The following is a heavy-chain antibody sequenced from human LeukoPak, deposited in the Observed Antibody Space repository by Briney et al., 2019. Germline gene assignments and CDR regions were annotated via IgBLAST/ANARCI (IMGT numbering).Heavy chain of an antibody. CDR2: ISYDGSNK. J-gene: IGHJ6*02. CDR1: GFTFSSYA. V-gene: IGHV3-30-3*01. D-gene: IGHD3-10*01. Sequence: GGSLRLSCAASGFTFSSYAMHWVRQAPGKGLEWVTVISYDGSNKYYADSVKGRFTISRDNSKNTLYLQMNSLRAEDTAVYYCARGRRVRGAPYYYGMDVWGQGTTVTVSS. CDR3: ARGRRVRGAPYYYGMDV.